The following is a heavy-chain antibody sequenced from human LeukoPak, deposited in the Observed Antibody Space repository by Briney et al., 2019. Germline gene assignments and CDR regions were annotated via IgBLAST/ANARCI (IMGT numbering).Heavy chain of an antibody. V-gene: IGHV1-2*06. CDR3: ARDEARSSAVYYFDY. J-gene: IGHJ4*02. CDR2: INPNSGGT. CDR1: GYTFTGCY. Sequence: ASVKVSCKASGYTFTGCYMHWVRQAPGQGLEWMGRINPNSGGTNYAQKFQGRVTMTRDTSISTAYRELSRLRSDDTAVYYCARDEARSSAVYYFDYWGQGTLVTVSS. D-gene: IGHD6-6*01.